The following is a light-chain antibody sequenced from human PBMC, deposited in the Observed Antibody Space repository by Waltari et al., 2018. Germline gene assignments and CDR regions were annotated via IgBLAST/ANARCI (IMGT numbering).Light chain of an antibody. CDR1: TGPVDSGNY. J-gene: IGLJ3*02. V-gene: IGLV7-43*01. CDR2: SST. CDR3: LLHFGGDQLV. Sequence: QTVVTQEPSLTVSPGGTVTPTCTSSTGPVDSGNYPSWFQQMPGQAPRALIFSSTIKYSWTPARFSGSLLGGKAALTLSSVQPEDEADYYCLLHFGGDQLVFGGGTRLTVL.